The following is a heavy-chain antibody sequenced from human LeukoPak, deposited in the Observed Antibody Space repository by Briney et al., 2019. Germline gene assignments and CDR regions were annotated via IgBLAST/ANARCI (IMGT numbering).Heavy chain of an antibody. Sequence: ASVKVSCKASGYTFTSYGISWVRQAPGQGLEWMGWISAYNGNTNYAQKLQGRVTMSTDTSTSTAYMELRSLRPDDTAVYYCARVGAADDAFDIWGQGTMVTVSS. V-gene: IGHV1-18*01. CDR3: ARVGAADDAFDI. J-gene: IGHJ3*02. CDR1: GYTFTSYG. D-gene: IGHD1-26*01. CDR2: ISAYNGNT.